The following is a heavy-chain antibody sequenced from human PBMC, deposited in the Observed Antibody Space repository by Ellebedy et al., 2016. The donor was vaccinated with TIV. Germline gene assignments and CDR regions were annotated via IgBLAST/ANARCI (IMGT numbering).Heavy chain of an antibody. V-gene: IGHV3-30*18. CDR1: GFTFSSYG. CDR2: ISYYGSNK. D-gene: IGHD3-22*01. CDR3: AKDKGYYDNGAFDY. Sequence: GGSLRLSCAASGFTFSSYGMHWVRQAPGKGLEWVAVISYYGSNKYYADSVKGRFTISRDNSKNTLYLQMNSLRAEDTAVYYCAKDKGYYDNGAFDYWGQGTLVTVSS. J-gene: IGHJ4*02.